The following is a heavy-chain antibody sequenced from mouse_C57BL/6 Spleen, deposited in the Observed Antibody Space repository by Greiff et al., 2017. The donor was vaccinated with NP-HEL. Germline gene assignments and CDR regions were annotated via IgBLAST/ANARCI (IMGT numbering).Heavy chain of an antibody. CDR3: ARSGRLDD. D-gene: IGHD3-2*02. CDR2: INPGSGGT. J-gene: IGHJ2*01. CDR1: GYAFTNYL. V-gene: IGHV1-54*01. Sequence: VQRVESGAELVRPGTSVKVSCKASGYAFTNYLIEWVKQRPGQGLEWIGVINPGSGGTNYNEKFKGKATLTADKSSSTAYMQLSSLTSEDSAVYFCARSGRLDDWGQGTTLTVSS.